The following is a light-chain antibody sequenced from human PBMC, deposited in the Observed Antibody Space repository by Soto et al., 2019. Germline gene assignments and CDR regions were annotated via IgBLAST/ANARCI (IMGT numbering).Light chain of an antibody. CDR2: EVS. Sequence: DIVITHSPLSLPVTPGYPSSISFSSSQSLLHSNGYNYLDWYLQKPGQSPQLLIYEVSTRVSGVPDRFSGSGSGTDFTLEISRVETDDVGIYYCMQSTQLPHTFGQGTRLEIK. J-gene: IGKJ5*01. CDR3: MQSTQLPHT. CDR1: QSLLHSNGYNY. V-gene: IGKV2D-29*02.